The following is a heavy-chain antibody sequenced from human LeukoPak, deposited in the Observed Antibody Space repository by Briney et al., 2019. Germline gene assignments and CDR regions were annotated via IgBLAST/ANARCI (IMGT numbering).Heavy chain of an antibody. D-gene: IGHD1-7*01. J-gene: IGHJ3*02. V-gene: IGHV1-2*02. CDR2: INPNSGGT. CDR1: GYTFTGYY. Sequence: ASVKVSCKASGYTFTGYYMHWVRQAPGQGLEWMGWINPNSGGTNYAQKFQGRVTMTRDTSISTAYMEPSRLRSDDTAVYYCARDPGRHWNYYTDAFDIWGQGTMVTVSS. CDR3: ARDPGRHWNYYTDAFDI.